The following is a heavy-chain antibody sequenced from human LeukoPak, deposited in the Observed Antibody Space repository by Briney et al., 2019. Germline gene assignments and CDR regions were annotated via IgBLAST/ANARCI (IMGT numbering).Heavy chain of an antibody. J-gene: IGHJ5*02. CDR2: IYYSGST. CDR1: GGSISSSSYY. V-gene: IGHV4-39*07. CDR3: ARRTLCCGERFDP. D-gene: IGHD3-16*01. Sequence: SETLSLTCTVSGGSISSSSYYWGWIRQPPGKGLEWIGSIYYSGSTNYNPSLKSRVIISVDTSKNQFSLKLSSVTAADTAVYYCARRTLCCGERFDPWGQGTLVTVSS.